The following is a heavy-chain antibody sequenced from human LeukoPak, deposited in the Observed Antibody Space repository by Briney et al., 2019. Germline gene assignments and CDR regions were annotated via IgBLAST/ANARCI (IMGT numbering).Heavy chain of an antibody. Sequence: SETLSLTCTVSGGSISSSSYYWGWIRQPPGKGLEWIGSIYYSGSTYYNPSLKSRVTISVDTSKNQFSLKLSSVTAADTAVYYCARDVFPRDYDFWSGYPTVGWFDPLGQGTLVTVSS. J-gene: IGHJ5*02. D-gene: IGHD3-3*01. CDR2: IYYSGST. CDR3: ARDVFPRDYDFWSGYPTVGWFDP. CDR1: GGSISSSSYY. V-gene: IGHV4-39*07.